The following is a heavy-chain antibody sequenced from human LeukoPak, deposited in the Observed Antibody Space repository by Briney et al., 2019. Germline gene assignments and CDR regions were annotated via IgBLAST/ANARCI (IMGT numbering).Heavy chain of an antibody. CDR2: VNHSGST. J-gene: IGHJ4*02. CDR1: GGSFSGYY. D-gene: IGHD6-25*01. V-gene: IGHV4-34*01. CDR3: AKNKGSAPLRPHDY. Sequence: SETSSLTCAVYGGSFSGYYWSWIRQPPGKGLEWIGEVNHSGSTNYNPSLKSRLTISVDTSNNQFSLKLSSVTAADTAVYYCAKNKGSAPLRPHDYWGQGTLITVSS.